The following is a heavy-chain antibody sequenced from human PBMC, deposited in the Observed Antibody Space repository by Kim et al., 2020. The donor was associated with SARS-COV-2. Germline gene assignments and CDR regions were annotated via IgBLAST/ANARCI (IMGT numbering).Heavy chain of an antibody. CDR2: ISNSGTT. CDR3: AKWVNSGSFLGPFYY. CDR1: GFTFSTYS. Sequence: GGSLRLSCAASGFTFSTYSMSWVRQAPGKGLEWIAYISNSGTTYTSDAVKGRLIISRDDDTNTVLLQLNNVRVDDSAVYFCAKWVNSGSFLGPFYYWG. D-gene: IGHD1-26*01. J-gene: IGHJ4*01. V-gene: IGHV3-21*06.